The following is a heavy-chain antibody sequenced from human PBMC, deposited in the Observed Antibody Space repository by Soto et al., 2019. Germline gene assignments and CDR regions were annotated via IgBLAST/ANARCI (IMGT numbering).Heavy chain of an antibody. J-gene: IGHJ4*02. V-gene: IGHV1-3*05. Sequence: QVQLVQSGAEEKKPGASVKGSCKASGYTFTSYAMHWVRQAPGQRLEWMGWINAGNGNTKYSQKFQGRVTITRDTSASTAYMELSSLRSEDTAVYYGARDKITGILDYWGQGTRVTVSS. CDR1: GYTFTSYA. CDR3: ARDKITGILDY. D-gene: IGHD1-20*01. CDR2: INAGNGNT.